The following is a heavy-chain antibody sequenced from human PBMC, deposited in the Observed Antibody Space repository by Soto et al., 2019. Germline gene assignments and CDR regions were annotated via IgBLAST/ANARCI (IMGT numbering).Heavy chain of an antibody. J-gene: IGHJ4*02. Sequence: AGGSLRLSCVGSGFSLANFPMNWVRQTPGKGLEWISYISPRGDNIYYTESVKGRFTISRDNGRNSLYLQMNSLRDEDAALYYCAKGPNPNNGWPYFVDSWGQGVPVTVTS. CDR1: GFSLANFP. CDR2: ISPRGDNI. V-gene: IGHV3-48*02. CDR3: AKGPNPNNGWPYFVDS. D-gene: IGHD6-19*01.